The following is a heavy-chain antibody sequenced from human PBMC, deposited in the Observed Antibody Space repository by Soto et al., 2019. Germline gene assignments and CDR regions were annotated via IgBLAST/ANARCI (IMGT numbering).Heavy chain of an antibody. Sequence: QVHLVQSGAEVKKSGASVKVSCKGSGYDFTTYGITWVRQAPGQGLAWMAWISAHNGNTDYAQKRQGRVTVTRDTSTSTAYMELRSLRSDDTAVYYCARGRYGDYWGQGALVTVSS. J-gene: IGHJ4*02. CDR2: ISAHNGNT. CDR3: ARGRYGDY. D-gene: IGHD1-1*01. CDR1: GYDFTTYG. V-gene: IGHV1-18*01.